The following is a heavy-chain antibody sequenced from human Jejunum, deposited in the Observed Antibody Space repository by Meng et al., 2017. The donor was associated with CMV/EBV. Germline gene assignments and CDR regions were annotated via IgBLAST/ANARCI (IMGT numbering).Heavy chain of an antibody. V-gene: IGHV4-34*01. J-gene: IGHJ4*02. CDR3: ARGLPVFH. CDR1: GASFSNYY. Sequence: TLSLTCAVDGASFSNYYFSWVRQAPGKGLEWIGEINHRGRTNYNPSLKSRVTMSVDTSKSQLSLNLSSVTAADTAVYYCARGLPVFHWGQGTLVTVSS. CDR2: INHRGRT.